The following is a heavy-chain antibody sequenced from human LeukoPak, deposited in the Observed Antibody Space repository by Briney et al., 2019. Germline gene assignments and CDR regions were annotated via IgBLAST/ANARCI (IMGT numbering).Heavy chain of an antibody. CDR3: ARDGGYSYGYRPGDY. V-gene: IGHV4-34*01. Sequence: SETLSLTCAVYGGSFSGYYWSWIRQPPGKGLEWIGEINHSGSTNYNPSLKSRVTISVDTSKNQFSLKLSSVTAADTAVYYCARDGGYSYGYRPGDYWGQGTLVTVSS. D-gene: IGHD5-18*01. CDR1: GGSFSGYY. CDR2: INHSGST. J-gene: IGHJ4*02.